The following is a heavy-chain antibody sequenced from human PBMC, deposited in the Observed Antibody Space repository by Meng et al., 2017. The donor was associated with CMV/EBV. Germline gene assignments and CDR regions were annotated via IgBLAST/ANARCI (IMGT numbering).Heavy chain of an antibody. D-gene: IGHD3-3*01. CDR2: ISSSGSTI. J-gene: IGHJ4*02. Sequence: GESLKISCAASGFTFSNYAMSWVRQAPGKGLEWVSYISSSGSTIYYADSVKGRFTISRDNAKNSLYLQMNSLRAEDTAVYYCARVFGYDFWSGYFDYWGQGTLVTVSS. V-gene: IGHV3-11*01. CDR1: GFTFSNYA. CDR3: ARVFGYDFWSGYFDY.